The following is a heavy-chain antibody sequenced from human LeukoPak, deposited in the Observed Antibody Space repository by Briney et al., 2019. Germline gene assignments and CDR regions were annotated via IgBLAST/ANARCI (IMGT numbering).Heavy chain of an antibody. Sequence: ASVKVSCKASGYTFTGYYMHWVRQAPGQGLEWMGWINPNSGGTNYAQKFQGRVTMTRDTSISTAYMELRSLRSDDTAVYYCARDGGDLAIDDYWGQGTLVTVSS. CDR3: ARDGGDLAIDDY. CDR1: GYTFTGYY. D-gene: IGHD2-21*01. CDR2: INPNSGGT. J-gene: IGHJ4*02. V-gene: IGHV1-2*02.